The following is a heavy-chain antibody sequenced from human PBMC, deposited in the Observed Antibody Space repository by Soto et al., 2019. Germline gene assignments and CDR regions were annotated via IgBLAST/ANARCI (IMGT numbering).Heavy chain of an antibody. Sequence: QVQLVESGGGVVQPGRSLRLSCAASGFTFSSYGMHWVRQAPGKGLEWVAVISYDGSNKYYADSVKGRFTISRDNSKNTLYLQMNGLRAEDTAVYYCAKEGPDSGYDGGGYFDYWGQGTLVTVSS. CDR3: AKEGPDSGYDGGGYFDY. CDR1: GFTFSSYG. J-gene: IGHJ4*02. D-gene: IGHD5-12*01. V-gene: IGHV3-30*18. CDR2: ISYDGSNK.